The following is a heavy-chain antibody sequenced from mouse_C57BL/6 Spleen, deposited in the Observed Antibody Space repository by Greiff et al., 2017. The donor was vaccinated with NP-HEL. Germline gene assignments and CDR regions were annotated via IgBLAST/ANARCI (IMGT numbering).Heavy chain of an antibody. CDR2: IWSDGST. J-gene: IGHJ2*01. Sequence: VQRVESGPGLVAPSQSLSITCTVSGFSLTSYGVHWVRQPPGTGLEWLVVIWSDGSTTYNSALKSRLSISKDKSKSQVFLKMNSLQTDDTAMYYCARHGGYYDYFDYWGQGTTLTVSS. CDR3: ARHGGYYDYFDY. V-gene: IGHV2-6-1*01. CDR1: GFSLTSYG. D-gene: IGHD2-3*01.